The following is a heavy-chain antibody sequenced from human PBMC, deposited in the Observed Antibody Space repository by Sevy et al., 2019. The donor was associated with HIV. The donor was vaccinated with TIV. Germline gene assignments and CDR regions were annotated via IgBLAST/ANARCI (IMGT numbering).Heavy chain of an antibody. Sequence: SETLSLTCAVSGVSVSSDTYYWSWIRQPPGMGLEWIGYVYHTGSTNYSPSFKSRVTISVDTSKNQFSLRLFSVAAADTAVYYCAREPYFFDKSGYYWDYWGQGALVTVSS. V-gene: IGHV4-61*01. CDR3: AREPYFFDKSGYYWDY. J-gene: IGHJ4*02. CDR2: VYHTGST. D-gene: IGHD3-22*01. CDR1: GVSVSSDTYY.